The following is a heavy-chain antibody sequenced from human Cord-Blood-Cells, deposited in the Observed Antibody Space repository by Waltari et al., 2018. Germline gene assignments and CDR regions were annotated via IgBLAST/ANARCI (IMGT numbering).Heavy chain of an antibody. J-gene: IGHJ4*02. CDR1: GFTVGSNY. Sequence: EVQLVESGGGLVQPGGSLRLSCAASGFTVGSNYMSWVRQAPGKGLEGVSVIYSGGSTYYADSVKGRFTISRDNSKNTLYLQMNSLRAEDTAVYYCASSSKGFGELLLYYFDYWGQGTLVTVSS. CDR2: IYSGGST. D-gene: IGHD3-10*01. V-gene: IGHV3-66*01. CDR3: ASSSKGFGELLLYYFDY.